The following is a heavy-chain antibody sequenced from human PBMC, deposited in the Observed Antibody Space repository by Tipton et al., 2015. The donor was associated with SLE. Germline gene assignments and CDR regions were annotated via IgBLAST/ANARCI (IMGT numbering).Heavy chain of an antibody. Sequence: TLSLTCTVSGGSISNYYWSWIRQPPGKGLEWIGYIYYSGSTNYNPSLKSRVTISVDTSKNQFSLKLTSVTAADTAVYYCARGYGDTGYWGQGTLVTVSS. CDR2: IYYSGST. D-gene: IGHD4-17*01. V-gene: IGHV4-59*01. CDR1: GGSISNYY. J-gene: IGHJ4*02. CDR3: ARGYGDTGY.